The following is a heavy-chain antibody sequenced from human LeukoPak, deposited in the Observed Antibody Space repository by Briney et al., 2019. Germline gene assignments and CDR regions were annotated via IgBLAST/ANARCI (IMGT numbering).Heavy chain of an antibody. CDR2: INPNSGGT. CDR1: GYTFTGYY. CDR3: ARGWGLWFGELFGYFDY. D-gene: IGHD3-10*01. V-gene: IGHV1-2*02. J-gene: IGHJ4*02. Sequence: GASVTVSCKASGYTFTGYYMHWVRQAPGQGLEWMGWINPNSGGTNYAQKFQGRVTMTRDTSISTAYMELSRLRSDDTAVYYCARGWGLWFGELFGYFDYWGQGTLVTVSS.